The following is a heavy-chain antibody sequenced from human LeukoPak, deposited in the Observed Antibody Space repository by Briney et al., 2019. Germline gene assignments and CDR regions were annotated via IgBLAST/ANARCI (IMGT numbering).Heavy chain of an antibody. CDR1: RYTFTSYD. V-gene: IGHV1-8*01. J-gene: IGHJ4*02. D-gene: IGHD2-15*01. CDR2: MNPNSGNT. Sequence: ASVKVSCKAPRYTFTSYDINWVRQATGQGLEWMGWMNPNSGNTGYAQKFQGRLTMTRNTSISTAYMELSSLRSEGTAVYYCARGKDSYFDYWGQGTLVTVS. CDR3: ARGKDSYFDY.